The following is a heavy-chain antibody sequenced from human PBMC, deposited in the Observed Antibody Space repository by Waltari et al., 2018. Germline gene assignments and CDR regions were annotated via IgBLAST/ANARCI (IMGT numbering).Heavy chain of an antibody. V-gene: IGHV3-30*02. Sequence: QIQLVESGGGVVQPGGSLRLSCVASGFTFSDYGIHWVRQAPGKGLEWVAFMRSDGVIKFYADSLKGRFTISRDDSKSTLYLQLNSLSAEDTAVYYCARISGFYYDRGSLTFLHWGRGTLLTVSS. J-gene: IGHJ4*02. CDR1: GFTFSDYG. D-gene: IGHD3-16*01. CDR3: ARISGFYYDRGSLTFLH. CDR2: MRSDGVIK.